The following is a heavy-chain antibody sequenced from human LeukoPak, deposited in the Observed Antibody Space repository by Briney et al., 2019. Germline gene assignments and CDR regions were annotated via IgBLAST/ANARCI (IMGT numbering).Heavy chain of an antibody. V-gene: IGHV4-39*01. CDR1: GGSSSSSRYY. CDR3: ARHPYQLLWLSWFDP. Sequence: SETLSLTCTVSGGSSSSSRYYWGWIRQPPGKGLEWIGSIYYSGSTYYNPSLKSRVTISVDTSKNQFSLKLSSVTATDTAVCYCARHPYQLLWLSWFDPWGQGTLVTVSS. CDR2: IYYSGST. J-gene: IGHJ5*02. D-gene: IGHD2-2*01.